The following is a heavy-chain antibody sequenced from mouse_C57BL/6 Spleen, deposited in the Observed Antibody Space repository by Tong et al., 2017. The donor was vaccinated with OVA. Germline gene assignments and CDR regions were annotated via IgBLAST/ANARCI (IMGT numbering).Heavy chain of an antibody. CDR1: GFTFNTYA. D-gene: IGHD2-1*01. V-gene: IGHV10-3*01. CDR3: VRERLSGYGNYDWYFDV. CDR2: IRSKSNNYAT. Sequence: EVQLQESGGGLVQPKGSLKLSCAASGFTFNTYAMHWVRQAPGKGLEWVARIRSKSNNYATYYADSVKDRFTISRDDSESMLYLQMNHLKTEDTAMYYCVRERLSGYGNYDWYFDVWGTGTTVTVSS. J-gene: IGHJ1*03.